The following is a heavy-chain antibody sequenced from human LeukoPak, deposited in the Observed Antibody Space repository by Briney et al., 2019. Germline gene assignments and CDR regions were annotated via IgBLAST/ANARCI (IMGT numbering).Heavy chain of an antibody. CDR1: GFTLSSYW. Sequence: GGSLRLSCAASGFTLSSYWMSWVRQAPGKGLEWVANIKHVGSEKVYVDSVKGRFAITRDNAKNSLFLQMDALRAEDTAVYYCARDPYSSTWSYGMDVWGQGTTVSVSS. CDR2: IKHVGSEK. D-gene: IGHD6-6*01. J-gene: IGHJ6*02. CDR3: ARDPYSSTWSYGMDV. V-gene: IGHV3-7*05.